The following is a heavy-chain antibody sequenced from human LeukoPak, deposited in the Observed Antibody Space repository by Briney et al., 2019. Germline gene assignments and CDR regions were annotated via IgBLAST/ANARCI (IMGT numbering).Heavy chain of an antibody. CDR3: VSGGSSGYAYLQH. J-gene: IGHJ1*01. CDR2: IWFDGSRE. CDR1: GFMFNNYG. Sequence: GGSLRLSCATSGFMFNNYGMHWVRQAPGNGLEWLAVIWFDGSREIYADSVKGRFSISRDNAQNTLYLEMNSLRVEDTAEYFCVSGGSSGYAYLQHWGQGTLVT. D-gene: IGHD4-23*01. V-gene: IGHV3-33*03.